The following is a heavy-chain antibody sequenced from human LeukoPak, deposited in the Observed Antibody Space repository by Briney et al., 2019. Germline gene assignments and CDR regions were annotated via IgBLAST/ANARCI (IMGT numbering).Heavy chain of an antibody. CDR2: IYYSGAT. CDR1: GGSITNFY. CDR3: ARGYRAKRWLQY. V-gene: IGHV4-59*12. J-gene: IGHJ4*02. D-gene: IGHD5-24*01. Sequence: PSETLSLTCTVSGGSITNFYGGWIRQSPGKGLELIGYIYYSGATNYSPSLKSRVSISVDTSKKQFSLKLSSVTAADTAVYYCARGYRAKRWLQYWGQGTLVTVSS.